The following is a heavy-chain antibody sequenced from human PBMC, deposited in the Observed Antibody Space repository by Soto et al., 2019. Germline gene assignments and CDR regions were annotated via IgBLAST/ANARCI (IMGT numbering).Heavy chain of an antibody. CDR3: ARVGPWVPYYYDSSPYTFENWFDP. CDR1: GYSISSGYY. D-gene: IGHD3-22*01. J-gene: IGHJ5*02. Sequence: PSETLSLTCAVSGYSISSGYYWGWLRHPPGKGLEWIGSIYPGGSTYYNPSLNSRVTLSIDMTNNHVSLILNSVTAADTAVYYCARVGPWVPYYYDSSPYTFENWFDPWGQGTLVTVSS. CDR2: IYPGGST. V-gene: IGHV4-38-2*01.